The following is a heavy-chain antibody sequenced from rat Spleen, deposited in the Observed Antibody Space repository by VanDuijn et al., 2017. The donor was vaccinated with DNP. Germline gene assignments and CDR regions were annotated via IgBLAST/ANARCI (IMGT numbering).Heavy chain of an antibody. CDR3: ARLRLEWEVRAMDA. D-gene: IGHD1-1*01. J-gene: IGHJ4*01. CDR2: INSEGST. V-gene: IGHV3-3*01. Sequence: QLHESGPGLVKPSQSLSLTCSVTGYSITSGFRWTWIRKFPGNRLEWMGYINSEGSTDYNPSLKSRVSITRDTSKNQFFLQIDSVTTEDTATYYCARLRLEWEVRAMDAWGQGTSVTVSS. CDR1: GYSITSGFR.